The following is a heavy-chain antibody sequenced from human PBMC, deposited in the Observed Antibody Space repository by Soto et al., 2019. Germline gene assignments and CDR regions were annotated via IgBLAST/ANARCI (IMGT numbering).Heavy chain of an antibody. Sequence: GGSLRLSCAASGFTFSSYAMSWVRQAPGKGLEWVSAISGSGGSTYYADSVKGRFTISRDNSKNTLYLQMNSLRAEDTAVYYCAKDPSILYGSSSYFDYWGQGTLVTVSS. J-gene: IGHJ4*02. CDR2: ISGSGGST. CDR1: GFTFSSYA. CDR3: AKDPSILYGSSSYFDY. D-gene: IGHD6-6*01. V-gene: IGHV3-23*01.